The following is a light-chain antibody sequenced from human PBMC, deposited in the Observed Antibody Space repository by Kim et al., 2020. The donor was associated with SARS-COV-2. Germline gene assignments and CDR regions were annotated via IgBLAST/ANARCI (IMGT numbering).Light chain of an antibody. V-gene: IGKV1-33*01. Sequence: DLPLPPSPSSLAASVGDRVIITCQASHDIYNFLSWYQVRPGKAPKLLISDASTLLRGVPSRFSGSASGSHFTLVISNLQPEDIGTYYCQQYENSHLTFGGGTKVDIK. CDR3: QQYENSHLT. CDR2: DAS. CDR1: HDIYNF. J-gene: IGKJ4*01.